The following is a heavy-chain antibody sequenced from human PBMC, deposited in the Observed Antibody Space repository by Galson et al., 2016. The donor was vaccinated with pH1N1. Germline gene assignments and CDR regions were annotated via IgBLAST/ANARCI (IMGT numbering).Heavy chain of an antibody. V-gene: IGHV3-74*01. J-gene: IGHJ4*02. CDR1: GFPFSDYW. D-gene: IGHD2-15*01. CDR2: IDNDGRGT. CDR3: ARNWWGIDY. Sequence: LRLSCAASGFPFSDYWMHWVRQAPGKGLVWFARIDNDGRGTSHADSVRGRFAISRDNAENMLYLQMNSLRTDDTAVYYCARNWWGIDYWGQGALVTVSS.